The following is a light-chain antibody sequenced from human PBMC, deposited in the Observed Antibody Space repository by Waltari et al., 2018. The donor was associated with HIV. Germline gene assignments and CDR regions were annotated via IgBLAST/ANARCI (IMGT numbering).Light chain of an antibody. V-gene: IGKV3-15*01. J-gene: IGKJ3*01. CDR3: HQYSDWPFT. CDR1: QSLGTN. CDR2: GAS. Sequence: EKVMTQSPATLSVSPGESATLSCRVSQSLGTNLAWYQERPGQAPRVLIYGASTRATGVPDRFSGSGSGTEFTLTISGLQSEDFAVYYCHQYSDWPFTFGPGTKVDI.